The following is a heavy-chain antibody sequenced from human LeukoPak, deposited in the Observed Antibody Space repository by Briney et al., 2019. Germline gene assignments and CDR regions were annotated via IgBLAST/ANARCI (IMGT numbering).Heavy chain of an antibody. CDR3: ASRYVSSEVVIIPTAKNNWFDP. V-gene: IGHV4-34*01. D-gene: IGHD3-3*01. CDR1: GGFFSGYY. J-gene: IGHJ5*02. CDR2: FNHSGST. Sequence: SETLSLTCAVYGGFFSGYYWSWIRQPRGKGVEWLGEFNHSGSTNYNPALKMLVTTSVDTSKNQFSLKLSSVTAADTAVYYCASRYVSSEVVIIPTAKNNWFDPWGQGTLVTVSS.